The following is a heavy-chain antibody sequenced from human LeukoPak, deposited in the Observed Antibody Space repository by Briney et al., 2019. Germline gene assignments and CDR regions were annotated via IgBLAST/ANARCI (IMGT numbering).Heavy chain of an antibody. CDR1: GFTFSTYW. V-gene: IGHV3-7*01. CDR2: IKQDGSEK. J-gene: IGHJ4*02. Sequence: GGSLRLSCAASGFTFSTYWMSWVRQAPGKGLEWVANIKQDGSEKYYVDSVKGRFTISRDNPKNLLFLQINSLRVEDTAVYYCARETPRRGETRDGYRWGQGTVVTVSS. CDR3: ARETPRRGETRDGYR. D-gene: IGHD5-24*01.